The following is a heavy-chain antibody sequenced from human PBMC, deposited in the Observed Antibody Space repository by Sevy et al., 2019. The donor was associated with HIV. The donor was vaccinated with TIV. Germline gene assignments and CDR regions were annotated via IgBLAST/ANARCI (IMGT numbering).Heavy chain of an antibody. CDR2: IKQDGSDI. V-gene: IGHV3-7*01. J-gene: IGHJ3*02. CDR3: ARDREGTTGTMSPAFDI. Sequence: QLGGSLRLSCAASGFSFSSNWMSWVRQAPGKGLEWVANIKQDGSDIRYVDSAKGRFTISRDNAKNSLYLQMKSLRAEDTAVYYCARDREGTTGTMSPAFDIWGQGTMVTVSS. D-gene: IGHD1-1*01. CDR1: GFSFSSNW.